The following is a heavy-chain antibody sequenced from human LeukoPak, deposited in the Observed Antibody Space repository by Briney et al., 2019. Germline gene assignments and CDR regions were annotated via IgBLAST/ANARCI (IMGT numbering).Heavy chain of an antibody. J-gene: IGHJ4*02. CDR3: AQAALRATPLPFDY. V-gene: IGHV3-30*18. CDR2: VSYDESKK. Sequence: GTSLRLSCAASGFIFSNAGIHWVRQAPGRGLEWVAVVSYDESKKHYADSVKGRFTISRDNSKSTLFLQMNSLRAEDTAVYYCAQAALRATPLPFDYWGQGTLVTVSS. D-gene: IGHD4-17*01. CDR1: GFIFSNAG.